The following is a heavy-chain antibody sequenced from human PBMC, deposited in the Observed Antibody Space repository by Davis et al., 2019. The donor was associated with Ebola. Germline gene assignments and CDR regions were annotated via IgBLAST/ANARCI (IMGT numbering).Heavy chain of an antibody. D-gene: IGHD3-10*01. J-gene: IGHJ5*02. CDR1: GFTFSSYA. CDR3: ARASRWFGLLGVT. Sequence: PGGSLRLSCAASGFTFSSYAMSWVRQAPGKGLEWVAVISYDGSNKYYADSVKGRFTISRDNAKNTLYLQMNSLRAEDTAVYYCARASRWFGLLGVTWGQGTLVTVSS. CDR2: ISYDGSNK. V-gene: IGHV3-30-3*01.